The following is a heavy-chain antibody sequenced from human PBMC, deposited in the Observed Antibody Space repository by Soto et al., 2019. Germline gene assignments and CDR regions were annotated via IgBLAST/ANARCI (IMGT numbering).Heavy chain of an antibody. V-gene: IGHV1-18*01. J-gene: IGHJ4*02. CDR1: GYTFTSYG. CDR2: ISAYNGNT. CDR3: ARDNPPLGY. Sequence: QVQLVQSGAEVKKPGASVKVSCKASGYTFTSYGISWVRQAPGQGLEWMGWISAYNGNTNDAQKLQGRVTMNTHTATSSAYMERRSLRSDDTAVYYCARDNPPLGYWGQGTLVTVSS.